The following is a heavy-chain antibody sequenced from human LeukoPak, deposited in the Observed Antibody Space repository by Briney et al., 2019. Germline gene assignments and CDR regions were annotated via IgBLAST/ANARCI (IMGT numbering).Heavy chain of an antibody. CDR3: ARASSGSYYPDWYFDL. V-gene: IGHV6-1*01. CDR2: TYYRSKLYN. D-gene: IGHD1-26*01. Sequence: SQTLSLTCALSGDSFSSNSAAWDWIRQSPSRGLEWLGSTYYRSKLYNDYAVSVKSLITINPDTSKNQFSLQLNSVTPEDTAVYYCARASSGSYYPDWYFDLWGRGTLVTVSS. CDR1: GDSFSSNSAA. J-gene: IGHJ2*01.